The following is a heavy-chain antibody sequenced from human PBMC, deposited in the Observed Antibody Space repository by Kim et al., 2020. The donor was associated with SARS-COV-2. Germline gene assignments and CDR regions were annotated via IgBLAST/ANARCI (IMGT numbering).Heavy chain of an antibody. CDR1: GGSISSSSYY. CDR3: ARHDRGGESLGFDP. V-gene: IGHV4-39*01. Sequence: SETLSLTCTVSGGSISSSSYYWGWIRQPPGKGLEWIGSIYYSGSTYYNPSLKSRVTISVDTSKNQFSLKLSSVTAADTAVYYCARHDRGGESLGFDPWGQGTLVTVSS. CDR2: IYYSGST. D-gene: IGHD3-10*01. J-gene: IGHJ5*02.